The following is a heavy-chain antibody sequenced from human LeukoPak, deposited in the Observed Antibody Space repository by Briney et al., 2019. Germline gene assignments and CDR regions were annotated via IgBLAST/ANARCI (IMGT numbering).Heavy chain of an antibody. V-gene: IGHV4-59*01. CDR1: GGSISSYY. CDR2: IYYSGST. J-gene: IGHJ4*02. CDR3: ARVQRSGYYYYYFDY. Sequence: SETLSLTCTVSGGSISSYYWSWIRQPPGKGLEWIGYIYYSGSTNYNPSLKSRVTISVDTSKNQFSLKLSSVTAADTAVYYCARVQRSGYYYYYFDYWGQGTLVTVSS. D-gene: IGHD3-22*01.